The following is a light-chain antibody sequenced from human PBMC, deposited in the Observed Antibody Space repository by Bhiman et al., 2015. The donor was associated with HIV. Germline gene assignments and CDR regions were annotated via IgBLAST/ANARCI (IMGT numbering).Light chain of an antibody. CDR1: SSDVGDYNY. J-gene: IGLJ3*02. Sequence: QSALTQPASVSGSPGQSITISCTGTSSDVGDYNYVSWYQQHPGKAPKVMIYDVSKRPSGVSNRFSGSKSGNTASLTISGLQAEDEADYSCSSYTTSSTWVFGGGTTLTVL. V-gene: IGLV2-14*01. CDR3: SSYTTSSTWV. CDR2: DVS.